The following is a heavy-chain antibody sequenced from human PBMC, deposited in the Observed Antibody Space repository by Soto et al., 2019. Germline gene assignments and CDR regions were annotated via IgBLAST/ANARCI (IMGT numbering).Heavy chain of an antibody. CDR3: ASYRSGYSYDAFDI. J-gene: IGHJ3*02. D-gene: IGHD3-3*01. CDR2: ISSSGSTI. CDR1: GFTFSDYY. Sequence: GESLKISCAASGFTFSDYYMSWIRQAPGKGLEWVSYISSSGSTIYYADSVKGRFTISRDNAKNSLYLQMNSLRAEDTAVYYCASYRSGYSYDAFDIWGQGTMVTVSS. V-gene: IGHV3-11*01.